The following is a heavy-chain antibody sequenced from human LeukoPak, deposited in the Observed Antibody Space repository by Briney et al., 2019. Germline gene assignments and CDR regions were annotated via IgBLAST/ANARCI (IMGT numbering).Heavy chain of an antibody. V-gene: IGHV3-48*02. Sequence: PGGSLRLSCAASGFTFSTNSINWVRQAPGKGPEWVSYINSISGTISYADSVKGRFTISRDSVKNLLYLQMNSLRDEDTSVYYCARDESYAFDIWGQGTVVTVSS. CDR2: INSISGTI. J-gene: IGHJ3*02. CDR1: GFTFSTNS. CDR3: ARDESYAFDI.